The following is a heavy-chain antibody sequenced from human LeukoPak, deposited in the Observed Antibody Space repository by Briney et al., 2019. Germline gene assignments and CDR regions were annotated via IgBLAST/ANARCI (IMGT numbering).Heavy chain of an antibody. J-gene: IGHJ4*02. CDR2: MYLSGTT. CDR1: GDSINSLDL. V-gene: IGHV4-4*02. D-gene: IGHD3-22*01. Sequence: PSGTLSLTCTVSGDSINSLDLWSWVRQPPGKGLEWIGEMYLSGTTHSNPSVKSRVTISIDKSKNQFFMNLSSVTAADTAVYYCAGLVGRYSSGLYYYYFDYWGQGTLVTVSS. CDR3: AGLVGRYSSGLYYYYFDY.